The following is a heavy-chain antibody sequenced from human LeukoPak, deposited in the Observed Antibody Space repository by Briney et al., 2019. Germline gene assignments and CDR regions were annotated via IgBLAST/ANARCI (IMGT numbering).Heavy chain of an antibody. J-gene: IGHJ4*02. CDR1: GYTFTDYF. V-gene: IGHV1-2*02. D-gene: IGHD4-17*01. CDR2: TSPKSGDR. Sequence: GASVKVSCKISGYTFTDYFIHWVRQAPGQGLEWMGWTSPKSGDRKCTQKFRGRVTMTRDTSISTVDMELDRLTFDDTAVYFCARDNYGTLDYWGQGSLVTVSS. CDR3: ARDNYGTLDY.